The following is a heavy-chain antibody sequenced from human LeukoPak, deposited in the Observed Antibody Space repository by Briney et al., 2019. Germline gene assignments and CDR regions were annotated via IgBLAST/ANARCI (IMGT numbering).Heavy chain of an antibody. Sequence: GGSLRLSCAASGFTFDDYAMHWVRQAPGKGLEWVSGISWNSGGIGYADSVKGRFTISRDNAKKSLYLQMNSLRAEDTALYYCAKEALGFDPWGQGTLVTVSS. J-gene: IGHJ5*02. CDR1: GFTFDDYA. V-gene: IGHV3-9*01. CDR2: ISWNSGGI. CDR3: AKEALGFDP.